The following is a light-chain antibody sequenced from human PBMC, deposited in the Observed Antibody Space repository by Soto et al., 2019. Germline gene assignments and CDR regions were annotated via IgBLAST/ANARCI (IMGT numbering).Light chain of an antibody. CDR3: SSYGGNTLFV. CDR1: SSDVGGYNY. J-gene: IGLJ1*01. V-gene: IGLV2-8*01. CDR2: EVN. Sequence: QSVLTQPPSASGSPGQSATISCTGTSSDVGGYNYVSWFQHHPGKAPKLLIHEVNKRPSGVPDRFSGSKSGNTASLTVSGLQAEDEADYYCSSYGGNTLFVFGTGTKVTVL.